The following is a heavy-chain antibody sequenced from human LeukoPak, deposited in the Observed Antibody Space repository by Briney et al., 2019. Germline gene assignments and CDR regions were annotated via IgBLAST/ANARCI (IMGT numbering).Heavy chain of an antibody. Sequence: GGSLRLSCAASGFTFSSYSMNWVRQAPGKGLEWVSYISSSSSTIYYADSVKGRFTISRDNAKNSLYLQMNSLRAEDTAVYYCARDYTYYDILTGYLAGECLDYWGQGTLVTVSS. CDR1: GFTFSSYS. CDR3: ARDYTYYDILTGYLAGECLDY. J-gene: IGHJ4*02. CDR2: ISSSSSTI. D-gene: IGHD3-9*01. V-gene: IGHV3-48*01.